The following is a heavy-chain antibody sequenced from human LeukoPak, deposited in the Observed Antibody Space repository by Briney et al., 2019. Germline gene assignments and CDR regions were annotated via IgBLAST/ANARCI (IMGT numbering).Heavy chain of an antibody. CDR3: ARGAFDYPGRDYFDY. V-gene: IGHV3-21*06. CDR2: ISSRSSYI. CDR1: GFSFSGYS. J-gene: IGHJ4*02. Sequence: GGSLRLSCAASGFSFSGYSMNGVRQAPGKGLEWVSSISSRSSYIYYADSLKGRFTISRDNAKNSLHLQMKGLRVEDTAVYYCARGAFDYPGRDYFDYWGQGTQVTVSS. D-gene: IGHD3-9*01.